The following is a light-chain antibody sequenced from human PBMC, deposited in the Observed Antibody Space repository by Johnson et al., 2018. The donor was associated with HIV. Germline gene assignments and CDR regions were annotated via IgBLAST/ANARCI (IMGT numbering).Light chain of an antibody. CDR3: GTWDSRLSAYV. CDR2: DTY. CDR1: SSNIGNNY. Sequence: QSVLTQSPSVSAAPGQKVTISCSGSSSNIGNNYVSWYQQLPGTAPKLLIYDTYKRHSGIPDRFSCSKSCTSATLGITGLQTGDEADYYCGTWDSRLSAYVFGAGTKVTVL. V-gene: IGLV1-51*01. J-gene: IGLJ1*01.